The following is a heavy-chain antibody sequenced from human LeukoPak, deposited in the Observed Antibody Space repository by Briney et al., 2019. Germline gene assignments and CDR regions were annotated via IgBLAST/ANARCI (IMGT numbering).Heavy chain of an antibody. CDR2: ISERSSNI. V-gene: IGHV3-48*01. Sequence: GGSLRLSCEASGFTFSSYIMNWVRQAPGKGLEWVSFISERSSNIYYADSVKGRFTISRDNPKNSVYLQMNSLRAEDTAVYYCARDVLAATGPFWGQGTLVTVSS. J-gene: IGHJ4*02. D-gene: IGHD6-13*01. CDR1: GFTFSSYI. CDR3: ARDVLAATGPF.